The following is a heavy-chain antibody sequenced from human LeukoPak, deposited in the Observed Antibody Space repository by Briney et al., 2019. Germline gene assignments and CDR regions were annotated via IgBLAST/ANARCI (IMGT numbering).Heavy chain of an antibody. CDR3: ARELQLYSY. V-gene: IGHV4-34*01. J-gene: IGHJ4*02. CDR2: INHSGST. CDR1: GGSFSGYY. D-gene: IGHD5-18*01. Sequence: SETLSLTCAVYGGSFSGYYWSWIRQPPGKGLEWIGEINHSGSTNYNPSLKSRVTISVDTSKNQFSLKLSSVTAADTAVYYCARELQLYSYWGQGTLVTVSS.